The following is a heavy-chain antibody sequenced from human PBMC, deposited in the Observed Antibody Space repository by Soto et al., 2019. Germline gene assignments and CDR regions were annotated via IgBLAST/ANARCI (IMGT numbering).Heavy chain of an antibody. Sequence: SETLSLICTVSGGSISSYYWSWIRQPPGKGLEWIGYIYYSGSTNYNPSLKSRVTISVDTSKNQFSLKLSSVTAADMAVYYCARDLEAARPGYWGQGTLVTVSS. V-gene: IGHV4-59*01. J-gene: IGHJ4*02. D-gene: IGHD6-6*01. CDR3: ARDLEAARPGY. CDR1: GGSISSYY. CDR2: IYYSGST.